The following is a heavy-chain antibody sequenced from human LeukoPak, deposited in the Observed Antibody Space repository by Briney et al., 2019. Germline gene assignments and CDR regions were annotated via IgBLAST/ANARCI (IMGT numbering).Heavy chain of an antibody. CDR2: ITGSGGST. J-gene: IGHJ4*02. CDR1: GFTFSSYA. Sequence: PGGSLRLSCAASGFTFSSYAMSWVRQAPGKGLEWGSAITGSGGSTYYADSVKGRFTISRENSKNTLFLQMNRLRAEDTAVYDCTAYDFWSSFDYWGQGTLVTVSS. CDR3: TAYDFWSSFDY. V-gene: IGHV3-23*01. D-gene: IGHD3-3*01.